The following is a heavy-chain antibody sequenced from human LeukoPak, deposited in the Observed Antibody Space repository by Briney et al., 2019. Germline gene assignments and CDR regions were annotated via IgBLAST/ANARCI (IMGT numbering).Heavy chain of an antibody. CDR1: GFTFSSYE. CDR3: ARDGISYGSGSYYTFSDY. V-gene: IGHV3-48*03. CDR2: ISSSGSTI. J-gene: IGHJ4*02. D-gene: IGHD3-10*01. Sequence: PGGSLRLSCAASGFTFSSYEMNWVRQAPGKGLEWVSYISSSGSTIYYADSVKGRFTISRDNAKNSLYLKMNSLRAEDTAVYYCARDGISYGSGSYYTFSDYWGQGTLVTVSS.